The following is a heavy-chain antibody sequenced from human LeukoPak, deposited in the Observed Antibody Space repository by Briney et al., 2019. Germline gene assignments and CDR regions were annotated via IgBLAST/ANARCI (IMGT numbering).Heavy chain of an antibody. Sequence: SETLSLTCAVYGGSFSGYYWSWIRQPPGKGREWIGEINHSGSTDYNPSLKSRVTISVDTSKNQFSLKLSSVTAADTAVYYCARGSTLGYCSGGSCYRPYYYYYYYMDVWGKGTTVTVSS. CDR2: INHSGST. D-gene: IGHD2-15*01. CDR3: ARGSTLGYCSGGSCYRPYYYYYYYMDV. V-gene: IGHV4-34*01. J-gene: IGHJ6*03. CDR1: GGSFSGYY.